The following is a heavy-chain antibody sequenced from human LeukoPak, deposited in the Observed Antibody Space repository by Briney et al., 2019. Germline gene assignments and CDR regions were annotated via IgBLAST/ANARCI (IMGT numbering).Heavy chain of an antibody. D-gene: IGHD5/OR15-5a*01. Sequence: PGGSLRLSCAASGFTFSSAWMTWVRQAPGKGLEWVGHIKSKADGGTTDYAAPAKGRFTISRDDSKNTLSLQMNSLKYKDTAVYYCTTDPFMLDVYHFHYWGQGTLVTVSS. CDR2: IKSKADGGTT. CDR3: TTDPFMLDVYHFHY. CDR1: GFTFSSAW. J-gene: IGHJ4*02. V-gene: IGHV3-15*01.